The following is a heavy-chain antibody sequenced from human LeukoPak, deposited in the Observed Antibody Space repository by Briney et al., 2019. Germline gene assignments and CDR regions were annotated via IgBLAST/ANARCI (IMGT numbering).Heavy chain of an antibody. CDR3: ARHDYGGYSQFDY. D-gene: IGHD4-23*01. CDR1: GGSISSGGYY. J-gene: IGHJ4*02. Sequence: PSETLSLTCTVSGGSISSGGYYWSWIRQHPGKGLEWIGYIYYSGSTNYNPSLKSRVTISVDTSKNQFSLKLSSVTAADTAVYYCARHDYGGYSQFDYWGQGTLVTVSS. V-gene: IGHV4-61*08. CDR2: IYYSGST.